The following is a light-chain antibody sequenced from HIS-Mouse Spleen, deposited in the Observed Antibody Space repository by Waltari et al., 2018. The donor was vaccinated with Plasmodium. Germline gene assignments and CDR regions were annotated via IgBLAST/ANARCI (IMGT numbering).Light chain of an antibody. CDR3: MQALQTPRYT. CDR2: LGS. V-gene: IGKV2-28*01. CDR1: QSLLDSNGYTE. Sequence: DIVMTQSPLSLPVTPGEPAPFSCRSIQSLLDSNGYTELDWYMQKPGPSPQLLIYLGSNRASGVTDRFSGGGSGTDFTLKISRVEAEDVGVYYCMQALQTPRYTFGQGTKLEIK. J-gene: IGKJ2*01.